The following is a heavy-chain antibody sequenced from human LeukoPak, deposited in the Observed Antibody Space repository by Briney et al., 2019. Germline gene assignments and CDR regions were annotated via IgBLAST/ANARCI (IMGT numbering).Heavy chain of an antibody. D-gene: IGHD2-15*01. J-gene: IGHJ4*02. V-gene: IGHV3-48*04. CDR3: ARLRTCGGSCYHFDY. CDR2: ISLSSDTI. CDR1: GFTFSDYT. Sequence: GGSLRLSCAASGFTFSDYTMNWVRQTPGKGLEWISYISLSSDTIYYADSVEGRFTISRDNAKNLLYLQMNNLRAEDSAVYYCARLRTCGGSCYHFDYWGQGTLVTVSS.